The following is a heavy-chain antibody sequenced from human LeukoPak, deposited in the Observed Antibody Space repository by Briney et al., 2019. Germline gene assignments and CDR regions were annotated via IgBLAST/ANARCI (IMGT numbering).Heavy chain of an antibody. CDR1: GFTFSSYA. J-gene: IGHJ4*02. CDR2: ISGSGGST. V-gene: IGHV3-23*01. Sequence: GGSLRLSCAASGFTFSSYAMNWVRQAPGKGLEWVSAISGSGGSTYYADSVKGRFTISRDNSKNTLYLQMNSLRAEDTAVYYCAKDEYYYDSSGYYYDIPYFGYWGQGTLVTVSS. CDR3: AKDEYYYDSSGYYYDIPYFGY. D-gene: IGHD3-22*01.